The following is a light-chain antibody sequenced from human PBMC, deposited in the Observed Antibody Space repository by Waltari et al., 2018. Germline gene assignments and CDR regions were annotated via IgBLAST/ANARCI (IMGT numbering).Light chain of an antibody. CDR1: QDISSF. J-gene: IGKJ4*01. Sequence: DIQLTQSPSFLAVSLRDRVTLTCRASQDISSFLGWYQQNPGTAPKLLIAGASTLQSGVPSRFSGSGSGTEFTLTISSLQPEDSATYYCQQYDSYPLTFGGGTKVEIK. CDR2: GAS. V-gene: IGKV1-9*01. CDR3: QQYDSYPLT.